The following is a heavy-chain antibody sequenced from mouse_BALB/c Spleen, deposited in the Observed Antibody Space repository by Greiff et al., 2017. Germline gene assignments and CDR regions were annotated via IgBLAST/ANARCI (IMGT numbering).Heavy chain of an antibody. J-gene: IGHJ3*01. CDR3: ARDYGNYEAWFAY. CDR2: IWGDGST. CDR1: GFSLTGYG. D-gene: IGHD2-1*01. Sequence: VKLMESGPGLVAPSQSLSITCTVSGFSLTGYGVNWVRQPPGKGLEWLGMIWGDGSTDYNSALKSRLSISKDNSKSQVFLKMNSLQTDDTARYYCARDYGNYEAWFAYWGQGTLVTVSA. V-gene: IGHV2-6-7*01.